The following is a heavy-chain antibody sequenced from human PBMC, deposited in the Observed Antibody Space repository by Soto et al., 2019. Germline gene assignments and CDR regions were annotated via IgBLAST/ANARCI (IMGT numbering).Heavy chain of an antibody. D-gene: IGHD6-19*01. CDR3: AKDRDSVLKQLEFHPSLVAGRSYYFDY. Sequence: QVQLVESGGGVVQPGRSLRLSCAASGFTFSSYGMHWVRQAPGKGLEWVAVISYDGSNKYYADSVKGRFTISRDNSKNTLYRQMNSPRAEDTAVYYCAKDRDSVLKQLEFHPSLVAGRSYYFDYWGQGTLVTVSS. CDR2: ISYDGSNK. CDR1: GFTFSSYG. V-gene: IGHV3-30*18. J-gene: IGHJ4*02.